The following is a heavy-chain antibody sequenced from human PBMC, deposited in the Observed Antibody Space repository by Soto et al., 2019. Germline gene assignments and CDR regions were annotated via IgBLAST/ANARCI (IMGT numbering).Heavy chain of an antibody. D-gene: IGHD2-21*02. CDR2: INHSGST. V-gene: IGHV4-34*01. Sequence: QVQLQQWGAGLLKPSETLSLTCAVYGGSFSGYYWSWIRQPPGKGLEWIGEINHSGSTNYNPSLKSRVTISVDTSQNQFSLKLSSVTAADTAVYYCARCCGGDCYSYYYYGMDVWGQGTTVTVSS. CDR3: ARCCGGDCYSYYYYGMDV. CDR1: GGSFSGYY. J-gene: IGHJ6*02.